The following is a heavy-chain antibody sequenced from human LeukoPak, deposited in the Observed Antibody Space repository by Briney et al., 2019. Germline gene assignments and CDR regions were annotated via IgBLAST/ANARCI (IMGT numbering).Heavy chain of an antibody. Sequence: GGSLRLSCAASGFTFLSSWMHWVRQAPGKGLEWVSVIYSGGSTYYADSVKGRFTISRDNSKNTLYLQMNSLRAEDTAVYYCARESSSWIYYFDYWGQGTLVTVSS. J-gene: IGHJ4*02. D-gene: IGHD6-13*01. V-gene: IGHV3-66*01. CDR1: GFTFLSSW. CDR2: IYSGGST. CDR3: ARESSSWIYYFDY.